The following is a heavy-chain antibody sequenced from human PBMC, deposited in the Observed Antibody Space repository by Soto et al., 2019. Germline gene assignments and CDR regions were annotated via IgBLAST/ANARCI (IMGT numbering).Heavy chain of an antibody. J-gene: IGHJ4*02. D-gene: IGHD3-22*01. Sequence: KASETLSLTCTVSGGSISSYYWSWIRQPPGKGLEWIGYIYYSGSTNYNPSLKSRVTISVDTSKNQFSLKLSSVTAADTAVYYCATCDSSGYIDYWGQGTLVTVSS. CDR1: GGSISSYY. CDR3: ATCDSSGYIDY. CDR2: IYYSGST. V-gene: IGHV4-59*08.